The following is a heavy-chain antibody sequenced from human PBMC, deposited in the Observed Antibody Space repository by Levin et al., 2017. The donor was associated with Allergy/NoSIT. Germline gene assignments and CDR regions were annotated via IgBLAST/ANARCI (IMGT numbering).Heavy chain of an antibody. CDR3: ARGYYYDSSGYYETSPGGY. V-gene: IGHV3-21*01. CDR1: GFTFSSYS. Sequence: GGSLRLSCAASGFTFSSYSMNWVRQAPGKGLEWVSSISSSSSYIYYADSVKGRFTISRDNAKNSLYLQMNSLRAEDTAVYYCARGYYYDSSGYYETSPGGYWGQGTLVTVSS. CDR2: ISSSSSYI. J-gene: IGHJ4*02. D-gene: IGHD3-22*01.